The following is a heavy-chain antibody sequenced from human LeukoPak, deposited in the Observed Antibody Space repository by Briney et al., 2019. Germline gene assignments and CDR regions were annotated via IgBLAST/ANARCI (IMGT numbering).Heavy chain of an antibody. CDR2: ISYGGRT. D-gene: IGHD3-10*02. J-gene: IGHJ4*02. CDR1: GGFISSSDW. CDR3: AKACSGIGYFDY. V-gene: IGHV4-4*02. Sequence: SETLSLTCAVSGGFISSSDWCSWVRQPPGRGLEWIGEISYGGRTNYNPSLKSRVTISIDKSTNHFSLRVSSVTAADTAVYYCAKACSGIGYFDYWGQGALVTISS.